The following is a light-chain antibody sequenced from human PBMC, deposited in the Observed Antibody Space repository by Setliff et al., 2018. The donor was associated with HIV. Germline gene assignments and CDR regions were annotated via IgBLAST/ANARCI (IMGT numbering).Light chain of an antibody. CDR2: DVI. V-gene: IGLV2-14*03. J-gene: IGLJ1*01. CDR1: SSDDGGYYS. Sequence: QSVLTQPASVSGSPGQSITISCTGISSDDGGYYSVSWYQQHPGKAPKLMIYDVINRPSGVSNRFSGSRSGNTASLTISGLQVEDEADYYCSSYTTSSTLYVFGPGTRSPS. CDR3: SSYTTSSTLYV.